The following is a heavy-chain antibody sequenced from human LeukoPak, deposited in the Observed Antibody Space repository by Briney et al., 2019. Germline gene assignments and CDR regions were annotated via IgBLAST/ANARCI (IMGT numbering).Heavy chain of an antibody. CDR1: GFTFINYA. V-gene: IGHV3-23*01. Sequence: PGGSLRLSWAASGFTFINYAMSWVRQAPGKGLEWVSAISGSGGSTYYADSVKGRFTISRDNSKNTLYLQMNTLRAEDTAVCYCAKFRPITSVAGTIFHYWGQGTLVTVSS. J-gene: IGHJ4*02. D-gene: IGHD6-19*01. CDR2: ISGSGGST. CDR3: AKFRPITSVAGTIFHY.